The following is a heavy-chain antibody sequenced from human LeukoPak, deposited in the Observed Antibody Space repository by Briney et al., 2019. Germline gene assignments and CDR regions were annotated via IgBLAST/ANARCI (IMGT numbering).Heavy chain of an antibody. CDR3: ARDRGRDFDWLPYNWFDP. Sequence: PGGSLRLSCAASGFTFSSYAMHWDRQAPGKGLEWVAVISYDGSNKYYADSVKGRFTISRDNSKNTLYLQMNSLRAEDTAVYYCARDRGRDFDWLPYNWFDPWGQGTLVTVSS. J-gene: IGHJ5*02. CDR2: ISYDGSNK. V-gene: IGHV3-30-3*01. CDR1: GFTFSSYA. D-gene: IGHD3-9*01.